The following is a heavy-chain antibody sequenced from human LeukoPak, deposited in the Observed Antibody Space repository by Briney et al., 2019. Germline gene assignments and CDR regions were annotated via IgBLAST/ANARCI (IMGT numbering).Heavy chain of an antibody. CDR1: GFTFSSSW. J-gene: IGHJ6*02. CDR2: IKQDGSEK. Sequence: GGSLRLSCAASGFTFSSSWMSWVRQAPGKRLEWVAHIKQDGSEKYYVDSVKGRFTISRDNAKNSLYLQMNSLRAEDTAAYYCASASPYYYGIDVWGQGTTVTVSS. V-gene: IGHV3-7*01. CDR3: ASASPYYYGIDV.